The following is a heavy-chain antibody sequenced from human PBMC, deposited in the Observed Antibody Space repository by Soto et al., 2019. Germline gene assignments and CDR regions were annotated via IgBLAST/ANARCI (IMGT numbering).Heavy chain of an antibody. J-gene: IGHJ6*03. V-gene: IGHV3-66*01. Sequence: GGSLRLSCAASGFTVSSNYMSWVRQAPGKGLEWVSVIYSGGSTYYADSVKGRFTISRDNSKNTLYLQMNSLRAEDTAVYYCARVSFTIFGVVMPYYYYMDVWGKGTTVTVSS. CDR2: IYSGGST. CDR3: ARVSFTIFGVVMPYYYYMDV. D-gene: IGHD3-3*01. CDR1: GFTVSSNY.